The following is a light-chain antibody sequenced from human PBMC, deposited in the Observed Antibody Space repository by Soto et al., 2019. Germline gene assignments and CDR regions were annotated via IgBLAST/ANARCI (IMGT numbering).Light chain of an antibody. Sequence: DTQMTQSPCSLSASLGDRVTITCRASQRIDNYVNWYQQKPGKAPKLLIYAASSLESGVPSRFSGSGSGTEFTLTISSLQPDDFATYYCQQYNSYWTFGQGTKVDIK. V-gene: IGKV1-16*01. CDR3: QQYNSYWT. CDR2: AAS. CDR1: QRIDNY. J-gene: IGKJ1*01.